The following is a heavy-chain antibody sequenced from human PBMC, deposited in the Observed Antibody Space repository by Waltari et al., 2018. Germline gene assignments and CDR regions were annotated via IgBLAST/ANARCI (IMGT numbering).Heavy chain of an antibody. CDR1: GFTCRTYS. CDR2: IKQDGTSK. Sequence: EVQLVESGGGLVQPGGSRRLSCAVAGFTCRTYSLTWVRQAPGKGLKWVANIKQDGTSKYYVYSVKGRFSISRDNGKNLLYLHMNSLRADDTAVYYCARDEMHRTTWYHFWGQGTQVTVSS. D-gene: IGHD6-13*01. J-gene: IGHJ4*02. V-gene: IGHV3-7*04. CDR3: ARDEMHRTTWYHF.